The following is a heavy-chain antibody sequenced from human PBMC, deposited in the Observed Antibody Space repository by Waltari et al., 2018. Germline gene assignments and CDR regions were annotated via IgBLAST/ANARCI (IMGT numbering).Heavy chain of an antibody. Sequence: QVQLVQSGAEVKKPGSSVKVSCKGSGGTFSSYGFGWGRQARGQGLECMGGVTTSCDRTNYPQNCQDSVTVTAEESTTTVYMDLSSMTSVETAVYFWDRWGGRSGACSYYMDVWGKGTAVTISS. CDR1: GGTFSSYG. J-gene: IGHJ6*03. CDR3: DRWGGRSGACSYYMDV. D-gene: IGHD3-3*01. V-gene: IGHV1-69*12. CDR2: VTTSCDRT.